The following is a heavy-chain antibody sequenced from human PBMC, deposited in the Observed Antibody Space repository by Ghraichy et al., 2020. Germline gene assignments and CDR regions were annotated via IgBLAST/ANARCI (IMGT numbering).Heavy chain of an antibody. V-gene: IGHV1-18*01. D-gene: IGHD6-13*01. J-gene: IGHJ5*02. CDR2: ISAYNGNT. Sequence: ASVKVSCKASGYTFTSYGISWVRQAPGQGLEWMGWISAYNGNTNYAQKLQGRVTMTTDPSTSTVYMELRSLRSDDTAVYYCAREGQQQLVTNWFDPWGQGTLVTVSS. CDR3: AREGQQQLVTNWFDP. CDR1: GYTFTSYG.